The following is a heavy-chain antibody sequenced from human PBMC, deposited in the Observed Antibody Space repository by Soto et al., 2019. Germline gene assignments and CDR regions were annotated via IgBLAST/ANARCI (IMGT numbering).Heavy chain of an antibody. CDR2: ITHSGST. Sequence: SETLSLTCAVYGRSFSAYYWNWIRQPPGKGLEWIGEITHSGSTNYNPSLKSRVTISLDTSKNQFSLKLTSVTAADTAMYYCARPKTIGAAAGKGWSDPWGQGTLVTVS. J-gene: IGHJ5*02. V-gene: IGHV4-34*01. D-gene: IGHD6-13*01. CDR3: ARPKTIGAAAGKGWSDP. CDR1: GRSFSAYY.